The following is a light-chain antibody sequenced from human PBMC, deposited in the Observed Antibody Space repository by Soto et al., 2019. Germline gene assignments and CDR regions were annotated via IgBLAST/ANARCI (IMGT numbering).Light chain of an antibody. J-gene: IGKJ4*01. V-gene: IGKV3-15*01. CDR1: QSVSRN. CDR2: GAS. Sequence: EIVMTQSPATLSVSLGERATLSCRASQSVSRNLAWCQQKPGQAPRLLIYGASTRATGIPARFSGSGSGTEFTLTISSLQSEDFAVYYCQQYNNWPPLTFGGGTKVDIK. CDR3: QQYNNWPPLT.